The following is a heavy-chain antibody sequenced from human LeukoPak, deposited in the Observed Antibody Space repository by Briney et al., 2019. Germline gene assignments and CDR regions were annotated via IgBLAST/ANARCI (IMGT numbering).Heavy chain of an antibody. CDR1: GYTFTGYY. J-gene: IGHJ5*02. CDR3: ARVISNDYDILSWFDP. CDR2: INPNSGGT. V-gene: IGHV1-2*02. Sequence: ASVKVSCKASGYTFTGYYMHWVRQAPGQGLEWMGWINPNSGGTNYAQKFQGRVAMTRDTSISTAYMELSRLRSDDTAVYYCARVISNDYDILSWFDPWGQGTLVTVSS. D-gene: IGHD3-9*01.